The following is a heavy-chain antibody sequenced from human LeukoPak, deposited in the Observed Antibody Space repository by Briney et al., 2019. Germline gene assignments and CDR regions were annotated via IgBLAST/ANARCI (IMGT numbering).Heavy chain of an antibody. Sequence: SVKVSCKASGGTFSSYAVSWVRQAPGQGLEWMGRIIPILGIANYAQKFQGRVTITADKSTSTAYMELSSLRSEDTAVYYCARDYYDSSGYYYVDYWGQGTLVTVSS. CDR1: GGTFSSYA. CDR2: IIPILGIA. V-gene: IGHV1-69*04. D-gene: IGHD3-22*01. CDR3: ARDYYDSSGYYYVDY. J-gene: IGHJ4*02.